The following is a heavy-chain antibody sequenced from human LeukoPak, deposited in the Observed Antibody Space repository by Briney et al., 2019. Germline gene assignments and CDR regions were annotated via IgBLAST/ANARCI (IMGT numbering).Heavy chain of an antibody. Sequence: SETLSLTCTVSGGSISSSSYYWGWIRQPPGKGLEWIGSIYYSGSTYYNPSLKSRVTISVDTSKNQFSLRLSSVTAADTAVYYCASCQDYDILTGYCPFDYWGQGTLVTVSS. CDR3: ASCQDYDILTGYCPFDY. V-gene: IGHV4-39*01. D-gene: IGHD3-9*01. CDR1: GGSISSSSYY. CDR2: IYYSGST. J-gene: IGHJ4*02.